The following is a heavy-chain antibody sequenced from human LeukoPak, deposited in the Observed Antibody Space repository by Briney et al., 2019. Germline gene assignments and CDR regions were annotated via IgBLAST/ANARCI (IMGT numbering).Heavy chain of an antibody. CDR1: GYRLTNNW. CDR3: VRFALSSSLDH. D-gene: IGHD6-13*01. V-gene: IGHV5-51*01. CDR2: IYPGYSDA. Sequence: GESLKISCKISGYRLTNNWIGWVRPVPGKGLEWMGLIYPGYSDAKYSPSFQGPVTLSVDTSISTAYLQLGGLRASDTAIYYCVRFALSSSLDHWGQGTLVTVSS. J-gene: IGHJ5*02.